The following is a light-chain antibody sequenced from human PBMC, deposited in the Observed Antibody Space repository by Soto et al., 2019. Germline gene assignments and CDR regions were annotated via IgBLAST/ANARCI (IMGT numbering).Light chain of an antibody. CDR1: QSVNTE. J-gene: IGKJ4*01. CDR2: DSS. Sequence: ETVLTQSPATLSLSPGERATLSCRASQSVNTELAWFQQKSGQAPRLLIYDSSNRASGIPAGFSGSGAGTDFTLTISSLEPEDFAIYYCQQRNNLITFGGGTKVEI. CDR3: QQRNNLIT. V-gene: IGKV3-11*01.